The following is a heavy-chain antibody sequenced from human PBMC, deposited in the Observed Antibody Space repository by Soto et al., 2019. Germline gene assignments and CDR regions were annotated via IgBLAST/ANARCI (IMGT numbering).Heavy chain of an antibody. D-gene: IGHD1-26*01. CDR3: AKDGYIVGDTIDY. CDR2: ISGSGGST. CDR1: GFTFSRYA. V-gene: IGHV3-23*01. Sequence: EVQLLESGGGLVQPGGSLRLSCAASGFTFSRYAMSWVRQAPGKGLEWVSAISGSGGSTYYADSVKGRFTISRDNSKNTLYLQMNSLRAEDTAVYYCAKDGYIVGDTIDYWGQGTLVTVSS. J-gene: IGHJ4*02.